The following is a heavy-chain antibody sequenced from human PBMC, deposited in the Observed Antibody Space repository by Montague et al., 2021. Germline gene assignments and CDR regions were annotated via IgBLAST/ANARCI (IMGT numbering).Heavy chain of an antibody. CDR2: INHSGSA. CDR1: GGSFSGHY. V-gene: IGHV4-34*01. D-gene: IGHD4-23*01. Sequence: SETLSLTCGVYGGSFSGHYWTWIRQSPGKGLEWIGEINHSGSANYNPSLRSRVTISVDTSKNQFSLKLRSVTAADTAVYYCARWDPQTLTLIGLRGKSASDYWGQGTLVTVSS. CDR3: ARWDPQTLTLIGLRGKSASDY. J-gene: IGHJ4*02.